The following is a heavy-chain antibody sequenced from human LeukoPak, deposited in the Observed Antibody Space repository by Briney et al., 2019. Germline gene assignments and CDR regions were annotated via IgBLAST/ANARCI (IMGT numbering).Heavy chain of an antibody. D-gene: IGHD3-22*01. CDR2: IYTSGST. J-gene: IGHJ4*02. CDR1: GDSISNGSYY. V-gene: IGHV4-61*02. CDR3: ARESWLEVTMIVVVDY. Sequence: SETLSLTCNVSGDSISNGSYYWSWIRQPAGKGLEWIARIYTSGSTNYHPSLKSRVTISLDTSKNQFSLKLSSVTAADTAVYYCARESWLEVTMIVVVDYWGQGTLVTVSS.